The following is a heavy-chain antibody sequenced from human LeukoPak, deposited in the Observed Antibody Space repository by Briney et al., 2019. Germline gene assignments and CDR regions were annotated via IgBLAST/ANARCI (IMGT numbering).Heavy chain of an antibody. CDR3: ARHRAYSSSSPFDY. J-gene: IGHJ4*02. V-gene: IGHV4-59*08. Sequence: PSETLSLTCSVSGGSISSLYWSWIRQPPGKGLEWIGYIYYTGSTNHNPSLKSRVTMFVDMSKNQFFLRLSSVTAADTAVYYCARHRAYSSSSPFDYWGQGTLVTVSS. CDR2: IYYTGST. CDR1: GGSISSLY. D-gene: IGHD6-6*01.